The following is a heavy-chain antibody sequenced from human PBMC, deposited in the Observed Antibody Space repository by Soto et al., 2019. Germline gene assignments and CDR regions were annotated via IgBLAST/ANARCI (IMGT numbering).Heavy chain of an antibody. CDR3: ARERCSSTSCYKGPFYYYGLDV. Sequence: ASVKVSCKASGYMFNTYGISWVRQAPGQGLEWMGWISAYNGNTKYAQKLQGRVTMTTDTSTSTAYMELRSLRSDDTAVYYCARERCSSTSCYKGPFYYYGLDVWGQGTTVTVSS. J-gene: IGHJ6*02. CDR2: ISAYNGNT. CDR1: GYMFNTYG. V-gene: IGHV1-18*01. D-gene: IGHD2-2*02.